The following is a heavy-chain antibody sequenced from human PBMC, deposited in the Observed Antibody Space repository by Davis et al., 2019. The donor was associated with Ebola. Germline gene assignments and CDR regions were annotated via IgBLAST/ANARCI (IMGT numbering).Heavy chain of an antibody. CDR2: IDPSDSYT. CDR1: GYSFTSYW. V-gene: IGHV5-10-1*01. CDR3: ARDSHSSGWYGVNWFDP. Sequence: GESLKISCKGSGYSFTSYWISWVRQMPGKGLEWMGRIDPSDSYTNYSPSFQGHVTISADKSISTAYLQWSSLKASDTAMYYCARDSHSSGWYGVNWFDPWGQGTLVTVSS. D-gene: IGHD6-19*01. J-gene: IGHJ5*02.